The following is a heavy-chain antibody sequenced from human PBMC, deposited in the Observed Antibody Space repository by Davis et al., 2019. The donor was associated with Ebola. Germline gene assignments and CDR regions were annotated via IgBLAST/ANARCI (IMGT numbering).Heavy chain of an antibody. CDR3: ARDRPLDFFFGDYYGMDV. D-gene: IGHD3-16*01. V-gene: IGHV3-21*01. J-gene: IGHJ6*02. Sequence: GGSLRLSCAASGFTFSTYSMSWVRQAPGKALEWVSSISSDSDYIYYADSAKGRFTISRDNAKNSLFLQMNSLRAEDTAVYYRARDRPLDFFFGDYYGMDVWGQGTTVTVSS. CDR2: ISSDSDYI. CDR1: GFTFSTYS.